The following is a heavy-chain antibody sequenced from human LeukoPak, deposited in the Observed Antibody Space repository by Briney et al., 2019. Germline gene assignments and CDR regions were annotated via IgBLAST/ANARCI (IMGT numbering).Heavy chain of an antibody. J-gene: IGHJ6*02. CDR2: IHYSGST. Sequence: SETLPLTCTVSGGSISSPTYYWAWIRQPPGQELEWIKTIHYSGSTYDNPSLKSRFNMSVDTSKNQFFLKLSSVTAADTAVYYCARGGMEATPYYYYGMDVWGQGTTVTVSS. D-gene: IGHD2-15*01. V-gene: IGHV4-39*07. CDR1: GGSISSPTYY. CDR3: ARGGMEATPYYYYGMDV.